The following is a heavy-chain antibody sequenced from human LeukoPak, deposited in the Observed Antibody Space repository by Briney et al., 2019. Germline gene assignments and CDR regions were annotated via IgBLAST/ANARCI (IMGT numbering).Heavy chain of an antibody. D-gene: IGHD3-10*01. V-gene: IGHV4-61*02. J-gene: IGHJ4*02. CDR2: IYTSGST. CDR1: GGSISSGSYY. Sequence: KPSETLSLTCAVSGGSISSGSYYWSWIRQPAGKGLEWIGRIYTSGSTNYNPSLKSRVTISVDTSKNQFSLKLSSVTAADTAVYYCAREWFLPDYWGQGTLVTVSS. CDR3: AREWFLPDY.